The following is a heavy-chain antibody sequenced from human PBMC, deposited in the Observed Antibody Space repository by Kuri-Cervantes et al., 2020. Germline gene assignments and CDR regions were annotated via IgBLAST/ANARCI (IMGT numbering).Heavy chain of an antibody. Sequence: ASVKVSCKVPGYTLTELSMHWVRQAPGKGLEWMGWISAYNGNTNYAQKLQGRVTMTTDTSTSTAYMGLRSLRSDDTAVYYCARVQSRLWFRRGYFDYWGQGTLVTVSS. CDR3: ARVQSRLWFRRGYFDY. J-gene: IGHJ4*02. CDR1: GYTLTELS. V-gene: IGHV1-18*01. D-gene: IGHD3-10*01. CDR2: ISAYNGNT.